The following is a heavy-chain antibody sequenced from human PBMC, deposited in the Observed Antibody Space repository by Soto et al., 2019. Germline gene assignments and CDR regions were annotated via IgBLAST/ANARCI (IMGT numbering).Heavy chain of an antibody. CDR2: INPSGGGT. D-gene: IGHD5-12*01. J-gene: IGHJ4*02. CDR3: ARVPSGYDNVFDY. CDR1: GYSFTTNY. Sequence: GASVKVSCKASGYSFTTNYIHWVRQAPGQGLEWMGIINPSGGGTSYAQKFQGRVTMTRDTSTSTVYMELSSLTSEDTAVYYCARVPSGYDNVFDYWGQGTLVTVSS. V-gene: IGHV1-46*03.